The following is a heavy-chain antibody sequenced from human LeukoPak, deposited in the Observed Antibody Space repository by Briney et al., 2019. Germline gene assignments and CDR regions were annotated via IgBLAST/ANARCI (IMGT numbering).Heavy chain of an antibody. D-gene: IGHD3-9*01. CDR2: INPSGGST. CDR3: ARAPILTAYSGTLTHFDL. V-gene: IGHV1-46*01. Sequence: ASVKVSCKASGYTFTSYYIHWVRQAPGQGLEWMGIINPSGGSTSYAQQFQGRITMTSDTSTSTVHMEQSSLRSEDTAVYYCARAPILTAYSGTLTHFDLWGQGTLATVSS. CDR1: GYTFTSYY. J-gene: IGHJ4*02.